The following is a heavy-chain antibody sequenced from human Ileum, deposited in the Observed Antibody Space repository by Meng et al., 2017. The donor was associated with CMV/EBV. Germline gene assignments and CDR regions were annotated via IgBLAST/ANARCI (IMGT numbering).Heavy chain of an antibody. CDR3: ARDSRGFLDF. Sequence: SETLSLTCTVSGDSISLYYWTWIRQSPGKGLEFIGNIYGRGTPSYKSSLRSRVTIAQDTSKNQFSLTLNSVTAADTATYYCARDSRGFLDFWGQGILVTGSS. D-gene: IGHD5-12*01. V-gene: IGHV4-59*01. J-gene: IGHJ4*02. CDR2: IYGRGTP. CDR1: GDSISLYY.